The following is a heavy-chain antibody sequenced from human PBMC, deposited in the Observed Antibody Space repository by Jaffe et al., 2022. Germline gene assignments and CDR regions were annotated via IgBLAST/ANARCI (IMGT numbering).Heavy chain of an antibody. Sequence: EVQLLESGGGLVQPGGSLRLSCAASGFTFSSYAMSWVRQAPGKGLEWVSAISGSGGSTYYADSVKGRFTISRDNSKNTLYLQMNSLRAEDTAVYYCAKGGQLERTDPTYFDYWGQGTLVTVSS. V-gene: IGHV3-23*01. D-gene: IGHD1-1*01. J-gene: IGHJ4*02. CDR1: GFTFSSYA. CDR2: ISGSGGST. CDR3: AKGGQLERTDPTYFDY.